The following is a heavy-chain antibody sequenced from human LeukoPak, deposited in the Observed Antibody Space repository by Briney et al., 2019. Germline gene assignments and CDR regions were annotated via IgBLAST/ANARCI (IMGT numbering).Heavy chain of an antibody. CDR2: IYYSGST. V-gene: IGHV4-59*01. J-gene: IGHJ4*02. D-gene: IGHD6-19*01. CDR3: ASQYSSGWPFDY. Sequence: SETLSLTCTVSGGSISSYYWSWIRQPPGKGLEWIGYIYYSGSTNYNPSLKSRVTMSVDTSKNQFSLKLSSVTAADTAVYYCASQYSSGWPFDYWGQGTLVTVSS. CDR1: GGSISSYY.